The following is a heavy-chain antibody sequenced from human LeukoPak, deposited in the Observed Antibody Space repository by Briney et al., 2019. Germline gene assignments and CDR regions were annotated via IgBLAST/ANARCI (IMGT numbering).Heavy chain of an antibody. V-gene: IGHV3-48*04. J-gene: IGHJ3*02. CDR3: ARDLRASSSSWYLGPDAFDI. CDR2: ISSSSSTI. CDR1: GFTFSTYS. D-gene: IGHD6-13*01. Sequence: PGGSLRLSCAASGFTFSTYSMNWVRQAPGKGLEWVSYISSSSSTIYYADSVKGRFTISRDNAKNSLYLQVNSLRAEDTAVYYCARDLRASSSSWYLGPDAFDIWGQGTMVTVSS.